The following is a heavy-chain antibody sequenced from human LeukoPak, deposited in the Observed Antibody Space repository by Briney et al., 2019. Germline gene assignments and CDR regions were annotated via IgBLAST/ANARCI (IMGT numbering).Heavy chain of an antibody. D-gene: IGHD3-22*01. CDR1: GFTFSSYT. CDR3: ASVAWDYYDSSGCRFDY. V-gene: IGHV3-21*01. J-gene: IGHJ4*02. CDR2: IRSSSTYI. Sequence: NPGGSLRLSCAAPGFTFSSYTMNSVRQAPGKGLEWVSSIRSSSTYIYYADSVKGRFTISRDNAKNSLYLQMNSLRAEDTAVYYCASVAWDYYDSSGCRFDYWGQGTLVTVSS.